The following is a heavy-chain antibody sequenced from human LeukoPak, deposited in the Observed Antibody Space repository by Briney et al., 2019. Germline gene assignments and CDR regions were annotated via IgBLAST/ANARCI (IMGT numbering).Heavy chain of an antibody. D-gene: IGHD6-19*01. CDR3: AKDIASSGRNGGIDY. J-gene: IGHJ4*02. CDR2: ISWDGGST. Sequence: GGSLRLSCAASGFIFDDYTMHWVRQAPGKGLEWVSLISWDGGSTYYADSVKGRFTISRDNSKNSLYLQMNSLRTEDTALYYCAKDIASSGRNGGIDYWGQGTLVTVSS. V-gene: IGHV3-43*01. CDR1: GFIFDDYT.